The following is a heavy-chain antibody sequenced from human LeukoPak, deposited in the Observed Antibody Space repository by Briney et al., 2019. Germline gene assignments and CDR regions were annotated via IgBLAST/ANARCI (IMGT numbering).Heavy chain of an antibody. CDR2: IWYDGSNK. D-gene: IGHD6-19*01. CDR3: ARDGSSGWYWVDY. J-gene: IGHJ4*02. Sequence: PGGSLRLSCAASGFTFSSYGMHWVRQAPANGLEWVAFIWYDGSNKYYADSVKGRFTISRDNSKNALYLQMNSLRAEDTAVYYCARDGSSGWYWVDYWGQGTLVSVSS. CDR1: GFTFSSYG. V-gene: IGHV3-33*01.